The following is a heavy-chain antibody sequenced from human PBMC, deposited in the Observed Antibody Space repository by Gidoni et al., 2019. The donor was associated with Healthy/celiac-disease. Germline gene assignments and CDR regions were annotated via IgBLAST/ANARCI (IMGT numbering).Heavy chain of an antibody. CDR3: ARDSRTPVGAGVLDAFDI. CDR1: GFTLSSYW. CDR2: IKQEGSEK. Sequence: EVQLVESGGGLVQPGGALRLSCAAAGFTLSSYWMSWVRQAPGKGREWVANIKQEGSEKYYVDSVKGRFPISRDNAKNSLYLQMNSLRAEHTAVYYCARDSRTPVGAGVLDAFDIWGQGTMVTVSS. D-gene: IGHD1-26*01. J-gene: IGHJ3*02. V-gene: IGHV3-7*01.